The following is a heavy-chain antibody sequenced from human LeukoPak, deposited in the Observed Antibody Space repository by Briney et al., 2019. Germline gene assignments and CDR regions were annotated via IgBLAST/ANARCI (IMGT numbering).Heavy chain of an antibody. D-gene: IGHD3-10*01. CDR1: GFNFNDAW. V-gene: IGHV3-53*01. J-gene: IGHJ4*02. CDR3: AREGASSLVRGVIGY. Sequence: GGSLRLSCATSGFNFNDAWMSWVRQAPGGGLEWVSVIYNGGTTYYADSVKGRFTISRDHSQNTLYLQMNSLRVEDTAVYYCAREGASSLVRGVIGYWGPGTLVTVSS. CDR2: IYNGGTT.